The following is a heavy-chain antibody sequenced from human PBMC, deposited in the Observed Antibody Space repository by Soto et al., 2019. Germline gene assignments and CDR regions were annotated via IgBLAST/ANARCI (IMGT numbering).Heavy chain of an antibody. CDR2: IYYGGTT. Sequence: SETLSLTCTVSGYSISSRHWWGWIRQPPGKGLEWIGYIYYGGTTYYNPSLKSRVTMSVDTSRNQFSLTMNSVTAVDTAVYYCLTKKDVLTGYLDYWGQGTQVTVSS. D-gene: IGHD3-9*01. CDR1: GYSISSRHW. CDR3: LTKKDVLTGYLDY. V-gene: IGHV4-28*01. J-gene: IGHJ4*02.